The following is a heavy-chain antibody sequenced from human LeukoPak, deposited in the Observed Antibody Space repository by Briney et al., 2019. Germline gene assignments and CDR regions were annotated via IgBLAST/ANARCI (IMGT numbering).Heavy chain of an antibody. CDR1: GYTFTSYG. CDR3: ARRALELRSGAFDY. J-gene: IGHJ4*02. Sequence: ASVKVSCKASGYTFTSYGISSVRQAPGQGLQWMGWISAYNGNTNYAQKLQGRVTTTTDTSTSTAYMELRSLRSDDTAVYYCARRALELRSGAFDYWGQGTLVTVSS. CDR2: ISAYNGNT. D-gene: IGHD1-7*01. V-gene: IGHV1-18*01.